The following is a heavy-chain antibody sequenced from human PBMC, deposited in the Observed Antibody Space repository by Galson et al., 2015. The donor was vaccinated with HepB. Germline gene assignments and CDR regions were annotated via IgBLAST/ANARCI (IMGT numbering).Heavy chain of an antibody. CDR1: GFTFSNYW. V-gene: IGHV3-74*01. J-gene: IGHJ4*01. D-gene: IGHD1-26*01. CDR2: INVDGTIK. CDR3: VKENSGDY. Sequence: SLRLSCAASGFTFSNYWMNWVRQAPGKRPVWVSNINVDGTIKRYADSVKGRFTISRDNANDTLYLQMDSLRDDDTAVYYCVKENSGDYWAHGTLVAGSS.